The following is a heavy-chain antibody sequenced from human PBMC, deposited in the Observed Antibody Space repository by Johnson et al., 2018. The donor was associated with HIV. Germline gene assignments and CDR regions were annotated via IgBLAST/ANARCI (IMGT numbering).Heavy chain of an antibody. CDR3: ARESNGDYVAFDI. D-gene: IGHD4-17*01. CDR2: IYSGGST. J-gene: IGHJ3*02. Sequence: EQLVESGGGLIQPGGSLRLSCAASGFTVSSNYMSWVRQAPGKGLEWVSLIYSGGSTYYADYAKGRFTSSRDDSRNTLHRQMNSLRAEDTAVYYCARESNGDYVAFDIWGQGTMVTVSS. V-gene: IGHV3-53*01. CDR1: GFTVSSNY.